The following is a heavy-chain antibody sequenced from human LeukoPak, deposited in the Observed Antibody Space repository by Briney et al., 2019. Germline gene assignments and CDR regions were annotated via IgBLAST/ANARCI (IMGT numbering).Heavy chain of an antibody. CDR2: IYSEGSRT. V-gene: IGHV3-74*01. J-gene: IGHJ3*02. Sequence: GGSLRLSCAASGFTFSSYGMHWVRQGPGKGLVWVSRIYSEGSRTTYADSVRGRFTISGDNAKNTLYLQMNSLRADDTAVYYCARSGRGGAFDIWGQGTMVTVSS. CDR1: GFTFSSYG. D-gene: IGHD1-26*01. CDR3: ARSGRGGAFDI.